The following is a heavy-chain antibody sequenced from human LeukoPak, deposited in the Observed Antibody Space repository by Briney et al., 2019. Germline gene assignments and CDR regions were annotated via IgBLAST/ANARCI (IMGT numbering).Heavy chain of an antibody. Sequence: ASVKVSHKASGYTFTGYYMHWVRQAPGQGLEWMGWINPNSGGTNYAQKFQGRVTMTRDTSISTAYMELSRLRSDDTAVYYCARGGRRDGYNYYMDVWGKGTTVTVSS. CDR1: GYTFTGYY. D-gene: IGHD5-24*01. J-gene: IGHJ6*03. V-gene: IGHV1-2*02. CDR3: ARGGRRDGYNYYMDV. CDR2: INPNSGGT.